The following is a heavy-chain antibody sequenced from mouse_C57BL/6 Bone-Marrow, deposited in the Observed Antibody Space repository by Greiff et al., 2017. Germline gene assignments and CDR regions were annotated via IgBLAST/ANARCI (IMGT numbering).Heavy chain of an antibody. CDR1: GYTFTSYW. Sequence: QVQLQQPGAELVKPGASVKMSCKASGYTFTSYWITWVKQRPGQGLEWIGDIYPGSGSTNYNEKFKGKATLTVAKSSSTAYLQLSRLPSEASAVYYCARSYDGCCVPWVAYWGQGTMVTVSA. V-gene: IGHV1-55*01. CDR3: ARSYDGCCVPWVAY. CDR2: IYPGSGST. J-gene: IGHJ3*01. D-gene: IGHD2-3*01.